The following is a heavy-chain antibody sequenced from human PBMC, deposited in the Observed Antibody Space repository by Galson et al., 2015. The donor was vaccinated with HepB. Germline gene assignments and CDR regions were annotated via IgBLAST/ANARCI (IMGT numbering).Heavy chain of an antibody. CDR3: ANTIYDSSGYYP. Sequence: SLRLSCAASGFTFSSYAMSWVRQAPGKELEWVSAISGSGGSTYYADSVKGRFTISRDNSKNTLYLQMNSLRAEDTAVYYCANTIYDSSGYYPWGQGTLVTVSS. CDR1: GFTFSSYA. J-gene: IGHJ5*02. V-gene: IGHV3-23*01. D-gene: IGHD3-22*01. CDR2: ISGSGGST.